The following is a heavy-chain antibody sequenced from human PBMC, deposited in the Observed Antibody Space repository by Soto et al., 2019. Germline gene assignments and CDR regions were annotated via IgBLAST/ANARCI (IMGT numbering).Heavy chain of an antibody. J-gene: IGHJ3*02. V-gene: IGHV4-34*01. CDR1: GGSFSGYY. CDR2: INHSGST. CDR3: ARAVSGYDAFDI. D-gene: IGHD5-12*01. Sequence: SETLSLTCAVYGGSFSGYYWSWIRQPPGKGLEWIGEINHSGSTNYNPSLKSRVTISLDTSKNQFSLKLSSVAAADTAVYYCARAVSGYDAFDIWGQGTMVTVS.